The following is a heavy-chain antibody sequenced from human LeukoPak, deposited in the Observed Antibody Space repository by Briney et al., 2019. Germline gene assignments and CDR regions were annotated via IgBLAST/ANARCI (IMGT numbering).Heavy chain of an antibody. CDR1: GFTFSSYS. CDR2: INSDGSST. Sequence: GGSLRLSCAASGFTFSSYSMNWVRQAPGKGLVWVSRINSDGSSTSYADSVKGRFTISRDNAKNTLYLQMNSLRAEDTAVYYCARGPLGYCSGGSCWWFDPWGQGTLVTVSS. CDR3: ARGPLGYCSGGSCWWFDP. D-gene: IGHD2-15*01. J-gene: IGHJ5*02. V-gene: IGHV3-74*01.